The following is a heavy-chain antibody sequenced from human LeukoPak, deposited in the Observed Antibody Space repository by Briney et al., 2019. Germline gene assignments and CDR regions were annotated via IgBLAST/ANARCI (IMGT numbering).Heavy chain of an antibody. J-gene: IGHJ4*02. CDR2: ISPYNDNT. V-gene: IGHV1-18*01. Sequence: ASVKVSCKASGYSFPSYGISWVRQAPGQGPEWMGWISPYNDNTNYAQKLQGRATLTTDTSTSTAYMELRSLKSDDTAVYYCARHFYGSGTYYHFDYWGQGTLVTVSS. CDR1: GYSFPSYG. CDR3: ARHFYGSGTYYHFDY. D-gene: IGHD3-10*01.